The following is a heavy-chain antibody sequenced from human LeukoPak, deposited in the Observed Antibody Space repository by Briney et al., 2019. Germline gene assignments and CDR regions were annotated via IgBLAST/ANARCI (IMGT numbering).Heavy chain of an antibody. D-gene: IGHD3-22*01. CDR1: GGTFSSYA. J-gene: IGHJ4*02. Sequence: SVKVSCKASGGTFSSYAISWVRQAPGQGLEWMGGIIPIFGTANYAQKFQGRVTITADESTSTAYMELKSLRSDDTAIYYCARDHYDSSGYYYPADYWGQGTLVTVSS. CDR3: ARDHYDSSGYYYPADY. CDR2: IIPIFGTA. V-gene: IGHV1-69*13.